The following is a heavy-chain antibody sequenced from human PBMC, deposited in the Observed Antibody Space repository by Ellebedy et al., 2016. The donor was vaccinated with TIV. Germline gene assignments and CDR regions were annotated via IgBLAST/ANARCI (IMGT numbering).Heavy chain of an antibody. Sequence: ASVKVSCKASGYTFTGYYMHWVRQAPGQGLEWMGGIIPIFGTANYAQKFQGRVTMTRDTSTSTVYMELSSLRSEDTAVYYCARDPLGFGGVIADDYWGQGTLVTVSS. CDR1: GYTFTGYY. CDR2: IIPIFGTA. D-gene: IGHD3-16*02. J-gene: IGHJ4*02. V-gene: IGHV1-46*01. CDR3: ARDPLGFGGVIADDY.